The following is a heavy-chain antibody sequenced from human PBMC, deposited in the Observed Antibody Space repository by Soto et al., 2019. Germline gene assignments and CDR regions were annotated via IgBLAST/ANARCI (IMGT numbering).Heavy chain of an antibody. J-gene: IGHJ4*02. V-gene: IGHV6-1*01. D-gene: IGHD1-26*01. Sequence: SQTLSLTCAISGDSVSSNSAAWNWIRQSPSRGLEWLGRTFYKSKWYNDYAVSLKSRVTINPDTSKNHFSLQLTSVTPEDTAVYYCARELHSGSHLLPFDYWGQGTLVTVSS. CDR3: ARELHSGSHLLPFDY. CDR1: GDSVSSNSAA. CDR2: TFYKSKWYN.